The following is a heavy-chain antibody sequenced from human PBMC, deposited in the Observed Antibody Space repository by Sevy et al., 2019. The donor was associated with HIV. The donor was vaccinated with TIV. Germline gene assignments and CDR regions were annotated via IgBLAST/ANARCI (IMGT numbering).Heavy chain of an antibody. CDR3: AKSMGGFDAFDI. Sequence: GGSLRLSCAASGFTFSSYDMSWVRQAPGKGLEWVWVISGSGVSTYYADPVKGRFTISRDNSKNTLYLQLNSLRAEDTAVYYCAKSMGGFDAFDIWGQGTMVTVSS. CDR1: GFTFSSYD. V-gene: IGHV3-23*01. D-gene: IGHD6-25*01. CDR2: ISGSGVST. J-gene: IGHJ3*02.